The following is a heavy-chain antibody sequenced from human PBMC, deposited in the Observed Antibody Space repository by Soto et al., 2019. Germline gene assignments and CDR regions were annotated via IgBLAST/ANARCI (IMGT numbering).Heavy chain of an antibody. CDR3: GSTNYNPSLKSRVTISVDTSKNQFSLKLSSVTAADTAVYYCARGMRVGYDFWSGYHVPSYYYYMDV. CDR2: ISAYNGNT. Sequence: ASVKVSCKASGYTFTSYGISCVRPAPGQGLEWMGWISAYNGNTNYAQKLQGRVTMTTDTSTSTAYMELTSLRSDDTAVYYSGSTNYNPSLKSRVTISVDTSKNQFSLKLSSVTAADTAVYYCARGMRVGYDFWSGYHVPSYYYYMDVWGKGTTVTVSS. J-gene: IGHJ6*03. D-gene: IGHD3-10*01. V-gene: IGHV1-18*01. CDR1: GYTFTSYG.